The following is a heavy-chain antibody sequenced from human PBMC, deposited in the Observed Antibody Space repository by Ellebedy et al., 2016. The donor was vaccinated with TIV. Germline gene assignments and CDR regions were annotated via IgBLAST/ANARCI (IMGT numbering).Heavy chain of an antibody. J-gene: IGHJ6*02. V-gene: IGHV1-18*01. Sequence: AASVKVSCKASGYTFTNYGISWVRQAPGQGLEWMGWISAYNGNTHYSQKLQGRVTMTTDTSTSTAYMELRSLRSDDTAMYYCARFLIQHPVEGMDVWGPGTTVTVTS. CDR2: ISAYNGNT. CDR3: ARFLIQHPVEGMDV. D-gene: IGHD5-18*01. CDR1: GYTFTNYG.